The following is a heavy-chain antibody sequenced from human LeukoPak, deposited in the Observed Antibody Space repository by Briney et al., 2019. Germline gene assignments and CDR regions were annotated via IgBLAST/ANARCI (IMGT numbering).Heavy chain of an antibody. CDR3: ARDNDAFDI. CDR1: GFPHSSYW. Sequence: GGSLRLSCAVSGFPHSSYWMSGVRQAPGKGLEWVANIKQDGSEKYYVDSVKGRFTISRDNAKNSLYLQMNSLRAEDTAVYYCARDNDAFDIWGQGTMVTVSS. J-gene: IGHJ3*02. V-gene: IGHV3-7*04. CDR2: IKQDGSEK.